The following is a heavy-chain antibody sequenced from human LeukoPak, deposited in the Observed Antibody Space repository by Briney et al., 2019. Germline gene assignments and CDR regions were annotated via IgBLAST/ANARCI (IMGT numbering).Heavy chain of an antibody. CDR3: ARVRVRGGGPLDY. CDR2: INHSGST. Sequence: SETLSLTCAVYDGSFSGYYWSWIRQPPGKGLEWTGEINHSGSTNYNPSLKSRVTISLDTSKSQFSLKVSSVTAADTAVYYCARVRVRGGGPLDYWGQGTLVTVSS. J-gene: IGHJ4*02. V-gene: IGHV4-34*01. CDR1: DGSFSGYY. D-gene: IGHD3-10*01.